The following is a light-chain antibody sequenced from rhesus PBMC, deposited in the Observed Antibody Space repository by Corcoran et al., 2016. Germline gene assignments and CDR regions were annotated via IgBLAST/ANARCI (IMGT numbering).Light chain of an antibody. CDR3: LQHNTYPWT. CDR1: QGVSSF. CDR2: AAS. Sequence: DIQMTQSPSSLSASVGDTVTITCRASQGVSSFLNWFQQQPGKAPKLLIYAASSLESGVPPRFSGSGSGTDFTLTFRRLQPEDFAGYYCLQHNTYPWTFGQGTKVEI. V-gene: IGKV1-28*03. J-gene: IGKJ1*01.